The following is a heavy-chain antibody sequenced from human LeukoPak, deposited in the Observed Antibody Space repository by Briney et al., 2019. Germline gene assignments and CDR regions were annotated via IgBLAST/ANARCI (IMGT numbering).Heavy chain of an antibody. CDR2: INTNSGGT. V-gene: IGHV1-2*02. J-gene: IGHJ4*02. D-gene: IGHD6-19*01. CDR1: GYTFTGYY. CDR3: ARGDSSGWYLVDY. Sequence: ASVKVSCKASGYTFTGYYMHWVRQAPGQGIEWMGWINTNSGGTNYAQKFQGRVTMTRDTSISTAYMELSRLRSDDTAVYYCARGDSSGWYLVDYWGQGTLVTVSS.